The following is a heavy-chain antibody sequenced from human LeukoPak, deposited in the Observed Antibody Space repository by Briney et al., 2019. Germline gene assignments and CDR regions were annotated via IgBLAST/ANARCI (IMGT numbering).Heavy chain of an antibody. CDR1: GFTFSSYG. D-gene: IGHD2-2*01. V-gene: IGHV3-30*02. CDR3: ASAMPANYYFDY. Sequence: GGSLRLSCAASGFTFSSYGMHWVRQAPGKGLEWVAFIRYDGSNKYYADSVKGRFTISRDNAKNSLYLQMNSLRAEDTAVYYCASAMPANYYFDYWGQGTLVTVSS. J-gene: IGHJ4*02. CDR2: IRYDGSNK.